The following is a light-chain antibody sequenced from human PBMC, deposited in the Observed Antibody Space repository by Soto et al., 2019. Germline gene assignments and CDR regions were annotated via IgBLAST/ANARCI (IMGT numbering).Light chain of an antibody. J-gene: IGLJ2*01. CDR1: SGDSSYA. Sequence: QSVLTQSPSASASLGASVKLTCTLSSGDSSYAIAWHQQQPEKGPRYLMKLDSDGSHTKGDAIPDRFSGSSSGAERYLTISSLQSEDEADYYCQTWGTGIHVVFGGGTKVTVL. CDR2: LDSDGSH. CDR3: QTWGTGIHVV. V-gene: IGLV4-69*01.